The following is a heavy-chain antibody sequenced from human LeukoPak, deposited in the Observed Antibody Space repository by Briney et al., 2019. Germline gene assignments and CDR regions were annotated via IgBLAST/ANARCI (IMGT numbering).Heavy chain of an antibody. Sequence: PGGSLRLSCAASGFTFSSYAMSWVRQAPGKGLEWVSGISGRGGSTYYADSVKGRFTISRDNSKNTMYLQMNSLRAEDTAAYYCAKESAYDILTGYSDYWGQGTLVTVSS. V-gene: IGHV3-23*01. D-gene: IGHD3-9*01. CDR2: ISGRGGST. CDR3: AKESAYDILTGYSDY. J-gene: IGHJ4*02. CDR1: GFTFSSYA.